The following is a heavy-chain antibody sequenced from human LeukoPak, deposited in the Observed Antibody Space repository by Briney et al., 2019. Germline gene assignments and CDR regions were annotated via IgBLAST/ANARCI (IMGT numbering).Heavy chain of an antibody. CDR2: LSGDGGST. J-gene: IGHJ4*02. V-gene: IGHV3-23*01. CDR3: AKAPQEVSVTTYLYFDC. Sequence: GGSLRLSCAASGFTFSSFPMSWVRQAPGKGLEWVSALSGDGGSTYYADSVRGRLTISRDNSKNTLYLQMNSLRAEDTAIYFCAKAPQEVSVTTYLYFDCWGQGTLVTVSS. D-gene: IGHD4-17*01. CDR1: GFTFSSFP.